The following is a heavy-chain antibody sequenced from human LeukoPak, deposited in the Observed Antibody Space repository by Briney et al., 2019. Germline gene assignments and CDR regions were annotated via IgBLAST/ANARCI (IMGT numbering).Heavy chain of an antibody. Sequence: ASVKVSCKASGGTFSSYAISWVRQAPGQGLEWMGGIIPIFGTANYAQKFQGRVTITADKSTSTAYMELSSLRSEDTAVYYCARVLTGYCGPVYFDYWGQGTLVTVSS. CDR3: ARVLTGYCGPVYFDY. CDR2: IIPIFGTA. D-gene: IGHD3-9*01. V-gene: IGHV1-69*06. CDR1: GGTFSSYA. J-gene: IGHJ4*02.